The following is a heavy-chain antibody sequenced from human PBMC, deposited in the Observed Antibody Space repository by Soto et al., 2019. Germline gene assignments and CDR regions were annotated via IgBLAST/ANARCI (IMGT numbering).Heavy chain of an antibody. CDR3: SKYSGGPSIPAA. Sequence: PGGSLRLSCAASEFTFSNYAMSWVRQAPGKGLEWVSAISYGGGTTYYADSVKGRFTISRDNSKNTLYLQMNSLRAEDTAVYYCSKYSGGPSIPAALGQGTLVTVSS. CDR2: ISYGGGTT. J-gene: IGHJ5*02. D-gene: IGHD1-26*01. V-gene: IGHV3-23*01. CDR1: EFTFSNYA.